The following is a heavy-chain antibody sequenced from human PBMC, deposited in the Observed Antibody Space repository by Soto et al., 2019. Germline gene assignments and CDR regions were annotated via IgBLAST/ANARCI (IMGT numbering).Heavy chain of an antibody. CDR1: GGSISSGDYY. CDR2: IYYSGST. D-gene: IGHD4-17*01. J-gene: IGHJ2*01. Sequence: QVQLQESGPGLVKPSQTLSLTCTVSGGSISSGDYYWSWIRQPPGKGLEWIGYIYYSGSTYYNPSLKSRVTISVDTSKNQFSLKLSSVTAADTAVYYCARGVRDDYGDNGGGYFDLWGRGTLVTVSS. V-gene: IGHV4-30-4*01. CDR3: ARGVRDDYGDNGGGYFDL.